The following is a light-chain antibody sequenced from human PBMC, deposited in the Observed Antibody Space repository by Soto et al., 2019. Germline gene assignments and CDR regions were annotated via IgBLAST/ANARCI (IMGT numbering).Light chain of an antibody. V-gene: IGLV6-57*01. CDR3: QSYDATNQV. CDR1: SGSIASNY. CDR2: EDN. Sequence: NFMLTRPHSVSESPGKTVIISCTRSSGSIASNYVQGYQQRPGSYPTTVIYEDNQRPSGVPDRFSGSIDSSSNSASLTISGLETEDEADYYCQSYDATNQVFGGGTKLTVL. J-gene: IGLJ3*02.